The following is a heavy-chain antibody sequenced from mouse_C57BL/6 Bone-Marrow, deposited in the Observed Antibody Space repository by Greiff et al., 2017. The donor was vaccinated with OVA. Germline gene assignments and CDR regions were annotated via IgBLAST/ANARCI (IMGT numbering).Heavy chain of an antibody. CDR1: GFTFSSYA. V-gene: IGHV5-4*01. J-gene: IGHJ4*01. CDR3: AIYYYGSSDAMDY. D-gene: IGHD1-1*01. CDR2: ISDGGSYT. Sequence: EVHLVESGGGLVKPGGSLKLSCAASGFTFSSYAMSWVRQTPEKRLEWVATISDGGSYTYYPDNVKGRFTISRDNAKKNLYLQMSHLKSEDTAMYYCAIYYYGSSDAMDYWGQGTSVTVSS.